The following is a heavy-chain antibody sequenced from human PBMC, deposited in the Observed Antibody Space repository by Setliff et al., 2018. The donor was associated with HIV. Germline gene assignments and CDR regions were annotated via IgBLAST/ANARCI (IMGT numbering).Heavy chain of an antibody. Sequence: GASVKVSCKASGYTFTNYYIHWVRQAPGQGLEWMGLINPSGGRTSYAQKFQGRLTMTRDTSRSTVYMELSSLRSEDTAVYYCARCYYDIWGQGTMVTVSS. J-gene: IGHJ3*02. D-gene: IGHD3-10*01. CDR2: INPSGGRT. CDR1: GYTFTNYY. V-gene: IGHV1-46*01. CDR3: ARCYYDI.